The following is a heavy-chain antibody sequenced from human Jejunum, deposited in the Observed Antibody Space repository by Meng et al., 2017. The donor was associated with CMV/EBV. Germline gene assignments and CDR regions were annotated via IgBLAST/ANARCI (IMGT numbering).Heavy chain of an antibody. J-gene: IGHJ4*02. V-gene: IGHV3-30*02. CDR3: AKNRDGIDS. CDR1: VFTFSRSG. CDR2: IHYAWDSP. Sequence: QVLLGEAGGGLLLPGLSLRLSCVTSVFTFSRSGMHWVLQAPGKPLEWVSFIHYAWDSPYYADSVKGRFTISRDDSRNTVYLQMNSLTTEDTAVYYCAKNRDGIDSWGQGTLVTVSS. D-gene: IGHD2/OR15-2a*01.